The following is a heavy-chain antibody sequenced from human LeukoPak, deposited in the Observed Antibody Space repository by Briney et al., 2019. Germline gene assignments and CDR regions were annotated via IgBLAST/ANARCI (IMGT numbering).Heavy chain of an antibody. D-gene: IGHD3-10*01. Sequence: PGGSLRLSCAASGFTFSSYSMNWVRQAPGKGLGWVSSISSSSSYIYYADSVKGRFTISRDNAKNSLYLQMNSLRAEDTAVYYCARSYGSGSFDFDYWGQGTLVTVSS. CDR1: GFTFSSYS. J-gene: IGHJ4*02. V-gene: IGHV3-21*01. CDR2: ISSSSSYI. CDR3: ARSYGSGSFDFDY.